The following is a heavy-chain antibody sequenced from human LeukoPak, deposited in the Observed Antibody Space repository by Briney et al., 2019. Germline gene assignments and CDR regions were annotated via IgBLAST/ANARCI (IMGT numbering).Heavy chain of an antibody. CDR2: IVVGSGNT. D-gene: IGHD3-10*01. V-gene: IGHV1-58*02. Sequence: ASVKVSCKASGFTFTSSAMQWVRQARGQRLEWIGWIVVGSGNTNYAQKFQERVTITRDMSTSTAYMELSSLRSEDTAVYDCAADLTRYGSGSYLHYYYYMDVWGKGTTVTVSS. J-gene: IGHJ6*03. CDR1: GFTFTSSA. CDR3: AADLTRYGSGSYLHYYYYMDV.